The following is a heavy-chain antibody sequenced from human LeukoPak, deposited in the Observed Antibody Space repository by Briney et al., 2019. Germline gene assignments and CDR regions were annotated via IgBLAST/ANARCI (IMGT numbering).Heavy chain of an antibody. CDR2: IYSGGST. J-gene: IGHJ5*02. Sequence: GGSLRLSCAASGFTVSSNYMSWVRQAPGKGLEWVSVIYSGGSTYYADSVKGRFTISGDNSKNTLYLQMNSLRAEDTAVYYCARDPITYYYDSSGPWGQGTLVTVSS. CDR1: GFTVSSNY. CDR3: ARDPITYYYDSSGP. D-gene: IGHD3-22*01. V-gene: IGHV3-66*01.